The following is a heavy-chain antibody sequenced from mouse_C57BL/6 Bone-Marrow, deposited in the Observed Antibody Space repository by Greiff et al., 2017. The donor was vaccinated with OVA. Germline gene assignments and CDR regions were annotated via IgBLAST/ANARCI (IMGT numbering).Heavy chain of an antibody. CDR1: GYTFTSYW. CDR3: ARGLGYYGTRFAY. J-gene: IGHJ3*01. D-gene: IGHD1-1*01. Sequence: QVQLQQPGAELVKPGASVKLSCKASGYTFTSYWMHWVKQRPGQGLEWIGMIHPNSGSTNYNEKFKSKATLTVDKSSSTAYMQLSSLTSEDSAVYYCARGLGYYGTRFAYWGQGTLVTVSA. V-gene: IGHV1-64*01. CDR2: IHPNSGST.